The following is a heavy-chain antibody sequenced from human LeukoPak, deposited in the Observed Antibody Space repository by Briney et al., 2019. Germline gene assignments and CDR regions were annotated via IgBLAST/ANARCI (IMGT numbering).Heavy chain of an antibody. CDR2: INTNTGNP. J-gene: IGHJ4*02. CDR3: ARDFRHYGSGSYYGGGY. Sequence: GASVKVSCKASGYTFTSYAMNWVRQAPGQGLEWMGWINTNTGNPTYAQGFTGRFVFSLDTSVSTAYLQISSLKAEDTAVYHCARDFRHYGSGSYYGGGYWGQGTLVTVSS. V-gene: IGHV7-4-1*02. D-gene: IGHD3-10*01. CDR1: GYTFTSYA.